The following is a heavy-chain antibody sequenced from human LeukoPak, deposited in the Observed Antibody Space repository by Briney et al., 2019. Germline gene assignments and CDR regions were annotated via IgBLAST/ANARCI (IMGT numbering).Heavy chain of an antibody. CDR3: AKDRRGCTSTSCYYRFDY. V-gene: IGHV3-23*01. Sequence: GGSLRLSCAASGFAFSSYAMSWVRQAPGKGLEWVSGISGSGGSTHYADSVKGRFTISRDNSKNTLYLQMNSLRAEDTAVYYCAKDRRGCTSTSCYYRFDYWGQGTLVTVSS. J-gene: IGHJ4*02. CDR1: GFAFSSYA. D-gene: IGHD2-2*01. CDR2: ISGSGGST.